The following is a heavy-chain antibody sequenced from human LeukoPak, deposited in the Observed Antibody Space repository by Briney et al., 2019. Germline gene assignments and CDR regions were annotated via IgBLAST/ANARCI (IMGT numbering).Heavy chain of an antibody. CDR3: AREVRGVNYYYGMDV. CDR2: ISSSSSYI. CDR1: GFTFSSYS. J-gene: IGHJ6*02. D-gene: IGHD3-10*01. V-gene: IGHV3-21*01. Sequence: PGGSLRLSCAASGFTFSSYSMNWVRQAPGKGLEWVSSISSSSSYIYYADSVKGRFTISRDNAKNSLYLQMNSLRAEDTAVYYCAREVRGVNYYYGMDVWGQGTTVTVSS.